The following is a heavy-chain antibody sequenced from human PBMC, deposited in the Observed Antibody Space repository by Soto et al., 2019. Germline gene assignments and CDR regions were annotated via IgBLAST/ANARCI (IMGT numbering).Heavy chain of an antibody. CDR2: IYGGGTT. D-gene: IGHD6-19*01. CDR3: VQTTGWPGFDF. CDR1: GFTVSSKY. Sequence: EVQLVESGGGWIQPGGSLRLSFAASGFTVSSKYMTWVRQAPGKGLEWVSVIYGGGTTYYADSVKGRFTISRDNSKNTLYLQMNSRRAEDTAVYYCVQTTGWPGFDFWGQGTLVTVSS. J-gene: IGHJ4*02. V-gene: IGHV3-53*01.